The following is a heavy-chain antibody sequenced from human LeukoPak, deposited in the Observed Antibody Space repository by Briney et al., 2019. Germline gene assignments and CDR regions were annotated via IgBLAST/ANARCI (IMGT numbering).Heavy chain of an antibody. CDR1: GGSISSSSYY. D-gene: IGHD3-9*01. J-gene: IGHJ3*02. Sequence: SETLSLTCTVSGGSISSSSYYWGWIRQPPGKGLEWVGSIYYSGSTYYNPSLKSRVTISVDTSKNQFSLKLSSVTAADTAVYYCARAPVKLRYFDWLSLSPWDAFDIWGQGTMVTVSS. CDR2: IYYSGST. V-gene: IGHV4-39*01. CDR3: ARAPVKLRYFDWLSLSPWDAFDI.